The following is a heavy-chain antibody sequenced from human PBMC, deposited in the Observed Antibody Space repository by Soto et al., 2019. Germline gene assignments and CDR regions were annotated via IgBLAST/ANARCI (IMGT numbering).Heavy chain of an antibody. CDR2: ISYDGSNK. J-gene: IGHJ4*02. D-gene: IGHD1-26*01. Sequence: GGSLRLSCAASGFTFSSYAMHWVRQAPGKGLEWVAVISYDGSNKYYADSVKGRFTISRDNSKNTLYLQMNSLRAEDTAVYYCARDATHIRLYIGVGATTVDYWGQGTLVTVSS. CDR3: ARDATHIRLYIGVGATTVDY. CDR1: GFTFSSYA. V-gene: IGHV3-30-3*01.